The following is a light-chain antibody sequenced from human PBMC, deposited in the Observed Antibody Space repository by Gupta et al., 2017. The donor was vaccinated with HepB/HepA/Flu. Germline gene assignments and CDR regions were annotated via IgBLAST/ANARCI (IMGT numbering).Light chain of an antibody. CDR3: QQYDDWPPLT. V-gene: IGKV3-15*01. Sequence: DIVMTQSPATLSVSPGEGAILSCRASQSIRTNLAWYQQKPGQAPRLLIYGATNRATGIPARFSGSGSGTDFTLTISSLQSEDFAVYYCQQYDDWPPLTFGGGTKVQIK. CDR2: GAT. CDR1: QSIRTN. J-gene: IGKJ4*01.